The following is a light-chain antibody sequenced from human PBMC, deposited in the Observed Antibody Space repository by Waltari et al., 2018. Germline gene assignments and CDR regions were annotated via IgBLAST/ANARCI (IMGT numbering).Light chain of an antibody. CDR2: GNT. V-gene: IGLV1-40*01. Sequence: QSVLTQPPSVSGAPGQRVPISCTGSDSHTGAGYDVPWYQQLPGTPPKLLIYGNTNRPSGVSDRFSGSKSGTSGSLAITGLQAEDEAYYYCQSYDRSLTGSWVFGGGTKLTVL. J-gene: IGLJ3*02. CDR1: DSHTGAGYD. CDR3: QSYDRSLTGSWV.